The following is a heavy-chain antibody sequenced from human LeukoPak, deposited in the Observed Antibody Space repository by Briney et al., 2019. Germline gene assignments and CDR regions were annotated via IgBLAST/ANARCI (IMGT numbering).Heavy chain of an antibody. CDR2: IYYSGST. D-gene: IGHD3-10*01. J-gene: IGHJ5*02. V-gene: IGHV4-30-4*01. CDR1: GGSISSGDYY. CDR3: ARGWEVYYGSGSYPRDWFDP. Sequence: SETLSLTCTVSGGSISSGDYYWSWIRQPPGKGLEWIGYIYYSGSTYYNPSLKSRVTISVDTSKNQFSLKLSSVTAADTAVYYCARGWEVYYGSGSYPRDWFDPWGQGTLVTVSS.